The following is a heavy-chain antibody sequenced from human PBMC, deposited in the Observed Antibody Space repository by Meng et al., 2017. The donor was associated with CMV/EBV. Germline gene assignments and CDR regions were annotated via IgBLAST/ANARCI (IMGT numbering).Heavy chain of an antibody. V-gene: IGHV4/OR15-8*03. CDR3: ARADSSYFDVSAYYPDAFDI. CDR1: GGSFSSSKW. D-gene: IGHD3-22*01. CDR2: IHHSGTP. Sequence: SQTLSLTRVVSGGSFSSSKWWSWVRQPPGKGLEWIGAIHHSGTPNYNASLKSRVTMSVDKSKNHFSLSLTSVTAADTAVYFCARADSSYFDVSAYYPDAFDIWGQGTVVTVSS. J-gene: IGHJ3*02.